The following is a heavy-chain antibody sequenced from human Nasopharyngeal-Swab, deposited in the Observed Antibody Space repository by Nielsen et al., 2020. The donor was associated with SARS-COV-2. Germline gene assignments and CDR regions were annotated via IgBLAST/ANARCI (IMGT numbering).Heavy chain of an antibody. V-gene: IGHV3-11*04. CDR2: ISSSGSTI. D-gene: IGHD2-21*02. CDR3: ASDLAYCGGICYGNAFDI. J-gene: IGHJ3*02. CDR1: GFTSSDYY. Sequence: GESLKISCAASGFTSSDYYMSWIRQAPGKGLEWVSYISSSGSTIYYADSVKCRFTISRDNAKTSLYLQMNSLGAEDTAVYYCASDLAYCGGICYGNAFDIWGQGTMVTVSS.